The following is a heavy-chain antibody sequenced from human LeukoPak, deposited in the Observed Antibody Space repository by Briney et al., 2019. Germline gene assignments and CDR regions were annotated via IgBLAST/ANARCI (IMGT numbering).Heavy chain of an antibody. Sequence: GGSLRLSCAASGFTFSSYATSWVRQAPGKGLEWVSGILDSGYSTYYANSVKGRFTISRDNSNNTLYLQMNGLRAEDTAVYYCAKLGGHPLHNYYVGVWGKGTTVAVSS. CDR3: AKLGGHPLHNYYVGV. CDR2: ILDSGYST. CDR1: GFTFSSYA. V-gene: IGHV3-23*01. J-gene: IGHJ6*03. D-gene: IGHD3-16*01.